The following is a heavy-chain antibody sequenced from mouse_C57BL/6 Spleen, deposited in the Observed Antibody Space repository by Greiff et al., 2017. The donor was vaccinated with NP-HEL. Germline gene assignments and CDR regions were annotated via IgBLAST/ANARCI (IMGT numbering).Heavy chain of an antibody. J-gene: IGHJ2*01. V-gene: IGHV5-17*01. D-gene: IGHD3-2*02. CDR1: GFTFSDYG. CDR2: ISSGSSTI. CDR3: ARQAAYYFDY. Sequence: EVKLVESGGGLVKPGGSLKLSCAASGFTFSDYGMHWVRQAPEKGLEWVAYISSGSSTIYYAATVKGRFTISRDNAKNTLFLQMTSLRSEDTAMYYCARQAAYYFDYWGQGTTLTASS.